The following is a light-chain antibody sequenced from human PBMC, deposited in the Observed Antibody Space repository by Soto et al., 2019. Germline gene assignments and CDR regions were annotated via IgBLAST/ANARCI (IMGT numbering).Light chain of an antibody. J-gene: IGKJ1*01. Sequence: EIVMTQSPATLSVSPGERATLSCRARQSVGSSLAWYQQKLGQVPRLLIYDASTRASGIAARFSGSGSGIEFTLTISSLQSEDLAVYYCQHYNGWPETFGQGTQVEI. CDR3: QHYNGWPET. CDR1: QSVGSS. CDR2: DAS. V-gene: IGKV3-15*01.